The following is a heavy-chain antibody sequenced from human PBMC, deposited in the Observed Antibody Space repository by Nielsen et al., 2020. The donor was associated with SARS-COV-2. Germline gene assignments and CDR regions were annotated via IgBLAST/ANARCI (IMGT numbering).Heavy chain of an antibody. V-gene: IGHV3-48*03. CDR1: GFTFSSYE. D-gene: IGHD6-19*01. CDR2: ISSSGSTI. CDR3: AKDPLRHSSGWYFAADY. Sequence: GGSLRLSCAASGFTFSSYEMNWVRQAPGKGLEWVSYISSSGSTIYYADSVKGRFTISRDNSKNTLYLQMNSLRAEDTAVYYCAKDPLRHSSGWYFAADYWGQGTLVTVSS. J-gene: IGHJ4*02.